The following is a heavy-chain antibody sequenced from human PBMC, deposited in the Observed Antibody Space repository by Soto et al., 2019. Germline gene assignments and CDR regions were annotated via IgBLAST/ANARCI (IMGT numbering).Heavy chain of an antibody. J-gene: IGHJ3*02. CDR3: AADNSGYLDSAFDI. CDR2: IVGFSGNT. V-gene: IGHV1-58*01. Sequence: SVKVSCKASGFSFSRSAVHWVRQARGQGPEWIGWIVGFSGNTNYAQRVHQRLSFTRDLSTSTVYMELYNLTSDDTAIYFCAADNSGYLDSAFDIWGQGTAVTVSS. CDR1: GFSFSRSA. D-gene: IGHD3-22*01.